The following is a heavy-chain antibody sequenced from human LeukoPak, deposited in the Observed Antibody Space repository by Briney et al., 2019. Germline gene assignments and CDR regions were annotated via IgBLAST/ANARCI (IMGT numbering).Heavy chain of an antibody. J-gene: IGHJ3*02. CDR1: GFTFSSYG. V-gene: IGHV3-30*19. CDR2: ISYDGSNK. D-gene: IGHD4-11*01. CDR3: ARGIAQTTLNAFDI. Sequence: GGSLRLSCAASGFTFSSYGIHWVRQAPGKGLEWVALISYDGSNKNYASSVKGRFTISRDNSRNTLYLQMNSLRAEDTAVYYCARGIAQTTLNAFDIWGQGTEVIVSS.